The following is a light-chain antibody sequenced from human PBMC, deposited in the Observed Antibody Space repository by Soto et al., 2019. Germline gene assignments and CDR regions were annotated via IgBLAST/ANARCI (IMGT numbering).Light chain of an antibody. CDR3: FSYAGSYTLWV. CDR1: SSDVGGYNY. Sequence: QSVLTQPRSVSGSPGQSVTISCTGTSSDVGGYNYVSWYQQYPGKAPKLIIYDVSKRPSGVPDRCSGSKSGNTASLTISGLQAEDEADYYCFSYAGSYTLWVFGGGTKLTVL. J-gene: IGLJ3*02. V-gene: IGLV2-11*01. CDR2: DVS.